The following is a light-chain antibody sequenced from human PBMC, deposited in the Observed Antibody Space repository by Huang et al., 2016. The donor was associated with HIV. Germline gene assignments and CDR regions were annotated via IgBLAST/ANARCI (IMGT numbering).Light chain of an antibody. Sequence: EIVLTQSPGTLFLSPGERATLSCRASQSVSSSYLAWYQQKPGQAPRLVIHGASSRATGITDRFSGSGSGTDFTLTISRLEPEDFAVYYCQQYGTSPQTFGQGTKVEIK. J-gene: IGKJ1*01. CDR1: QSVSSSY. V-gene: IGKV3-20*01. CDR3: QQYGTSPQT. CDR2: GAS.